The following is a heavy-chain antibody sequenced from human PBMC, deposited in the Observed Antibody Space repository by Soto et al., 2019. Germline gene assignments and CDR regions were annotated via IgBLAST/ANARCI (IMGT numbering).Heavy chain of an antibody. CDR3: GRVSPCCSSTSCYCFDY. Sequence: SETLSLTCAVYGGSFSGYYWSWIRQPPGKGLEWIGEINHSGSTNYNPSLKSRVTISVDTSKNQFSLKLSSVTAADTAVYYCGRVSPCCSSTSCYCFDYWGQGTLVTVSS. J-gene: IGHJ4*02. D-gene: IGHD2-2*01. CDR2: INHSGST. V-gene: IGHV4-34*01. CDR1: GGSFSGYY.